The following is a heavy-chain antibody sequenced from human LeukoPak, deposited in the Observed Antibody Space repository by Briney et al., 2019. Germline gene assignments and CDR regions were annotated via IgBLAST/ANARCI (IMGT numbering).Heavy chain of an antibody. Sequence: SVKVPCKASGGTFSSYAISWVRQAPGQGLEWMGRIIPILGIANYAQKFQGRVTITADESTSTACMELSSLRSEDTAVYYCARSYPERRFYFDYWGQGTLVTVSS. J-gene: IGHJ4*02. CDR2: IIPILGIA. CDR1: GGTFSSYA. V-gene: IGHV1-69*04. D-gene: IGHD1-1*01. CDR3: ARSYPERRFYFDY.